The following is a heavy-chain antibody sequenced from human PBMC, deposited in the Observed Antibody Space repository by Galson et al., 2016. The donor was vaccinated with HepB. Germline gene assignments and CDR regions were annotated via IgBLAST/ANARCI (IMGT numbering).Heavy chain of an antibody. V-gene: IGHV3-30*03. Sequence: SLRLSCAGSGFIFGDFGMHWVRQAPGKGLEWVAYMAYDGWKIRYGDSVKGRFTISRDNSKNTLYLQMNSLRAEDTAVYYCAREGGRCYSCFDYWGQGTLVTVSS. CDR2: MAYDGWKI. D-gene: IGHD2-15*01. CDR3: AREGGRCYSCFDY. J-gene: IGHJ4*02. CDR1: GFIFGDFG.